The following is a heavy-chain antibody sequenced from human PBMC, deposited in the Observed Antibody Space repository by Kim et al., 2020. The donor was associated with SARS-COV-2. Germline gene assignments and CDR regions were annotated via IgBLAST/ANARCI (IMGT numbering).Heavy chain of an antibody. D-gene: IGHD3-10*01. CDR3: ARGHYSSWTLDY. V-gene: IGHV1-3*02. CDR1: GYTFTSYA. J-gene: IGHJ4*02. CDR2: SNAGNDII. Sequence: ASVKVSCKTSGYTFTSYAMHWVRQAPGQSLEWMGWSNAGNDIIRYSQEFQGRITITRDTSASTAYMELSSLRSEDTAVYYCARGHYSSWTLDYWGQGTLVTVSS.